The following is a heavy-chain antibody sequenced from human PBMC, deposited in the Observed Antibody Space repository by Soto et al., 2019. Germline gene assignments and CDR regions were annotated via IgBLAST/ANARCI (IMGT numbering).Heavy chain of an antibody. Sequence: ASVKVSCKVSGYTLTELSMHWVRQAPGKGLEWMGGFDPEDGETIYAQKFQGRVTMTEDTSTDTAYMELSSLKNEDTAMYYCANFDWPRDAFDIWAWGQGTMVTVSS. CDR2: FDPEDGET. CDR3: ANFDWPRDAFDIWA. D-gene: IGHD3-9*01. V-gene: IGHV1-24*01. J-gene: IGHJ3*01. CDR1: GYTLTELS.